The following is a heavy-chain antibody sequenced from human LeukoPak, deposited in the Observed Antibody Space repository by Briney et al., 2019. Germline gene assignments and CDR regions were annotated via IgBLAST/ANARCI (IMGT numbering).Heavy chain of an antibody. D-gene: IGHD6-13*01. CDR1: GYTFTGYY. CDR3: ARLIAAAGSRTDY. J-gene: IGHJ4*02. Sequence: ASVKVSCKASGYTFTGYYMHWVRQAPGQGLGWMGWINPNSGGTNYAQKFQGRVTMTRDTSISTAYMELSRLRSDDAAVYYWARLIAAAGSRTDYWGQGTLVTVYS. V-gene: IGHV1-2*02. CDR2: INPNSGGT.